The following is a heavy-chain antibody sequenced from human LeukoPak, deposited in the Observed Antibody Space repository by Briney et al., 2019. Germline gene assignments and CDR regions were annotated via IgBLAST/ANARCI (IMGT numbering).Heavy chain of an antibody. CDR3: ARVHRGYNYGRLDY. CDR2: ISSSSSYT. CDR1: GFTFSDYY. Sequence: GGSLRLSCAASGFTFSDYYMSWIRQAPGQGQEWVSYISSSSSYTNYADSVKGRFTSSRDHVKNSLYLQMNSLRDEDTAVYYCARVHRGYNYGRLDYWGQGTLVTVSS. D-gene: IGHD5-18*01. J-gene: IGHJ4*02. V-gene: IGHV3-11*06.